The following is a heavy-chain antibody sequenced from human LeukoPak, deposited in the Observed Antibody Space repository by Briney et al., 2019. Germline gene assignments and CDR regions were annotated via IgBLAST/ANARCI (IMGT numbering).Heavy chain of an antibody. CDR2: ISYKGGDT. CDR3: ARPQYSGGPFHYYSLDV. D-gene: IGHD6-19*01. Sequence: PGGSLRLSCAASGFVSSSFGMHWVRQAPGRGLEWVALISYKGGDTYYADSVEGRFIISRDDSRSILYLEMNSLRGEDTAVYYCARPQYSGGPFHYYSLDVWGQGTTVIVSS. J-gene: IGHJ6*02. V-gene: IGHV3-30-3*01. CDR1: GFVSSSFG.